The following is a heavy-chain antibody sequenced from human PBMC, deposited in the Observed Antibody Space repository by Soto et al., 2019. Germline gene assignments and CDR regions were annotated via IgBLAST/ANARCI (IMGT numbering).Heavy chain of an antibody. CDR1: GYMFTTYG. Sequence: QVQLVQSGGEVKKPGASVEVSCRTSGYMFTTYGMSWVRQAPGQGLEWMAWISAYNGNKKYAQKFSGRVTMTTHTSTSTVYMELRKMTSDDTGTYFCARTGGGMAARPLEYWGHGTLVTVSS. D-gene: IGHD6-6*01. CDR2: ISAYNGNK. V-gene: IGHV1-18*04. CDR3: ARTGGGMAARPLEY. J-gene: IGHJ4*01.